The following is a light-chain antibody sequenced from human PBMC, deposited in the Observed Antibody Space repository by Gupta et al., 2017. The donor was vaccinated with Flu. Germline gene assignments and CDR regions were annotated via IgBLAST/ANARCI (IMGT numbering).Light chain of an antibody. CDR1: SSDVGSYNL. Sequence: TGTSSDVGSYNLVSWYQQHPGKAPKLMIYEGSKRPSGVSNRFSGSKSGNTASLTISGLQAEDEADYYCCSYAGPWVFGGGTKLTVL. CDR3: CSYAGPWV. CDR2: EGS. J-gene: IGLJ3*02. V-gene: IGLV2-23*01.